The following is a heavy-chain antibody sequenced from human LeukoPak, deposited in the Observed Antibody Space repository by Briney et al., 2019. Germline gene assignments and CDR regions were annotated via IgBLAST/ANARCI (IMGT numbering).Heavy chain of an antibody. V-gene: IGHV3-33*06. CDR2: IWYDGSNK. J-gene: IGHJ6*03. CDR1: GFTFSSYG. Sequence: PGGSLRLSCAASGFTFSSYGMHWVRQAPGKGLEWVAVIWYDGSNKYYADSVKGRFTISRDNSKNTLYLQMNSLRAEDTAVYYCAKDGGYCSSTSCYRHSYYYMDVWGKGTTVTVSS. CDR3: AKDGGYCSSTSCYRHSYYYMDV. D-gene: IGHD2-2*01.